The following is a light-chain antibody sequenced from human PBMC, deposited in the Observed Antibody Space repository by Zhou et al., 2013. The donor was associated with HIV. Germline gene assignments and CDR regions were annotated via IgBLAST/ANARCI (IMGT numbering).Light chain of an antibody. CDR3: QQRSNWPYT. CDR1: QSVSSVH. CDR2: GAS. V-gene: IGKV3D-20*02. Sequence: EIVLTQSPGTLSLSPGERATLSCRTSQSVSSVHLAWYQQKPGQAPRLLIYGASSRDTGIPDRFSGSGSGTDFTLTISSLEPEDFAVYYCQQRSNWPYTFGQGTKLEIK. J-gene: IGKJ2*01.